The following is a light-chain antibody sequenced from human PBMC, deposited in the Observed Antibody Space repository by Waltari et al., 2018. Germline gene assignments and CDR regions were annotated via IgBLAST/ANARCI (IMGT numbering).Light chain of an antibody. CDR2: SAS. CDR1: QSVDSN. J-gene: IGKJ4*01. Sequence: EVVMTQSPATLSVSPGDTATLSCRASQSVDSNLAWYQQKPGQAPKFLIFSASTRATGIPARFSGGGFGTEFTLTINSLQSEDFAVYYCLQYNDWPPLTFGGETKVEMK. CDR3: LQYNDWPPLT. V-gene: IGKV3-15*01.